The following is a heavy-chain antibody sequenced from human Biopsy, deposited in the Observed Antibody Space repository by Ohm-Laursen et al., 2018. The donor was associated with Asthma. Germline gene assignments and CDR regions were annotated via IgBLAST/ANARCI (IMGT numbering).Heavy chain of an antibody. CDR2: IDSGGTS. V-gene: IGHV3-53*01. CDR1: GFAHLRDY. J-gene: IGHJ4*02. Sequence: GSLRLSCPPSGFAHLRDYMFWVRQAPGKGLEWVSVIDSGGTSHTADSARGRFTISRDYSKNTLYLQMHSLKAEDSAVYYCARGDSSNWSHYSFDYWGQGTLVTVPS. D-gene: IGHD3-22*01. CDR3: ARGDSSNWSHYSFDY.